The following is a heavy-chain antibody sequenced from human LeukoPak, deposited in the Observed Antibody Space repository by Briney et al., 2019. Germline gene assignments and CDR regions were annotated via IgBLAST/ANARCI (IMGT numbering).Heavy chain of an antibody. J-gene: IGHJ6*03. CDR2: IIPILGIA. V-gene: IGHV1-69*04. D-gene: IGHD2-2*01. CDR3: ARGSPYCSSTSCYYYYYYYMDV. CDR1: GGTFSSYA. Sequence: SVKVSCKASGGTFSSYAISWVRQAPGQGLEWMGRIIPILGIANYAQKFQGRVTITADKSTSTAYMELSSLRSEDTAVYYCARGSPYCSSTSCYYYYYYYMDVWGKGTTVTVSS.